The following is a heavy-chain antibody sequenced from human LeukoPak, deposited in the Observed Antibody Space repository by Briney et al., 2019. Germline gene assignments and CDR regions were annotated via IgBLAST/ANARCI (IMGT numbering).Heavy chain of an antibody. J-gene: IGHJ3*02. CDR2: IKSKTDGGTT. D-gene: IGHD3-16*02. CDR3: TTALWGSYRYLQDAFDI. V-gene: IGHV3-15*01. Sequence: RGSLRLSCAASGFTFSNAWMSWVRQAPGKGLEWVGRIKSKTDGGTTDYAAPVKGRFTISRDDSKNTLYLQMNSLKTEDTAVYYCTTALWGSYRYLQDAFDIWGQGTMVTVSS. CDR1: GFTFSNAW.